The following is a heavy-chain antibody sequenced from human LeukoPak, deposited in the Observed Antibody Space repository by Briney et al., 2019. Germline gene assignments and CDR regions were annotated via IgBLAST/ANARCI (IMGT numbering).Heavy chain of an antibody. CDR3: ARERLDTTMAKYCSGGSCYGYGMDV. CDR2: INPNSGGT. CDR1: GYTFTGYY. V-gene: IGHV1-2*02. D-gene: IGHD2-15*01. J-gene: IGHJ6*02. Sequence: ASVKVSYKASGYTFTGYYMHWVRQAPGQGLEWMGWINPNSGGTNYAQKFQGRVTMTRDTSISTAYMELSRLRSDDTAVYYCARERLDTTMAKYCSGGSCYGYGMDVWGQGTTVTVSS.